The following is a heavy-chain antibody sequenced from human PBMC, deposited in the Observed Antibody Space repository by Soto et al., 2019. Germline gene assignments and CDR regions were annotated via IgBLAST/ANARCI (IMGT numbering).Heavy chain of an antibody. V-gene: IGHV3-74*01. D-gene: IGHD6-19*01. CDR3: ATLVVRGSSTGWPH. CDR2: ISSDGGST. Sequence: GGSLRLSCVASGFSFGSYWMHWVRQVQGGGLMWVSRISSDGGSTYYADSVQGRFTTSRDNSKNTLFLQMSSLRAEDTALYYCATLVVRGSSTGWPHWGQGTLVTVSS. CDR1: GFSFGSYW. J-gene: IGHJ1*01.